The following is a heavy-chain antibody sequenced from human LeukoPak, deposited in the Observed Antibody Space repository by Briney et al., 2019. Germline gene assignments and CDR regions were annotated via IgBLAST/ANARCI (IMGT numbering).Heavy chain of an antibody. J-gene: IGHJ4*02. CDR2: INHSGST. Sequence: SGTLSLTCTVSGGSISSYYWSWIRQPPGKGLEWIGEINHSGSTNYNPSLKSRVTISVDTSKNQFSLKLSSVTAADTAVYYCARERMSSGYDYWGQGTLVTVSS. D-gene: IGHD3-22*01. V-gene: IGHV4-34*01. CDR1: GGSISSYY. CDR3: ARERMSSGYDY.